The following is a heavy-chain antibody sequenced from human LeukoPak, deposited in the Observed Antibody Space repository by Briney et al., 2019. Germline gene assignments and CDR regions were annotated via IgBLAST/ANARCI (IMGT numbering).Heavy chain of an antibody. V-gene: IGHV1-18*01. CDR1: GYTFTSYA. Sequence: ASVKVSCKASGYTFTSYAMHWVRQAPGQGLEWLGWISTYNGNTHYAQKLQGRVTMTTDTSTTTAYMELRSLRSDDTAVYYCARDYRTGFDYWGQGTLVTVSS. J-gene: IGHJ4*02. CDR3: ARDYRTGFDY. CDR2: ISTYNGNT. D-gene: IGHD7-27*01.